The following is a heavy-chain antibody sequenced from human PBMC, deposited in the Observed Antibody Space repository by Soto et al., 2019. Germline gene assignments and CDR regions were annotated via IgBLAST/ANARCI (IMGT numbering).Heavy chain of an antibody. J-gene: IGHJ5*02. CDR3: ARLFCGGGSCYSVLGPPPGTARGVSLPWLDP. V-gene: IGHV4-31*03. D-gene: IGHD2-15*01. Sequence: PSETLSLTCTVSGGSISSGGYYWSWIRQHPGKGLEWIGYVYYSGSTYYNPSLKSRVTISVDTSKNQFSLKLSSVTAADTAVYYCARLFCGGGSCYSVLGPPPGTARGVSLPWLDPGGKGTLVTVSS. CDR1: GGSISSGGYY. CDR2: VYYSGST.